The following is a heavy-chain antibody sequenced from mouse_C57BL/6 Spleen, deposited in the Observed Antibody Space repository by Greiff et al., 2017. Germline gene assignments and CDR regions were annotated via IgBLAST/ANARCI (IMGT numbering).Heavy chain of an antibody. V-gene: IGHV14-4*01. CDR3: TTGRGVTTVVATDWYFDV. D-gene: IGHD1-1*01. J-gene: IGHJ1*03. CDR1: GFNIKDDY. CDR2: IDPENGDT. Sequence: VQLQQSGAELVRPGASVKLSCTASGFNIKDDYMHWVKQRPEQGLEWIGWIDPENGDTEYAAKFQGKATITADTSSNTAYLQLSSLTSEDTAVYYCTTGRGVTTVVATDWYFDVWGTGTTVTVSS.